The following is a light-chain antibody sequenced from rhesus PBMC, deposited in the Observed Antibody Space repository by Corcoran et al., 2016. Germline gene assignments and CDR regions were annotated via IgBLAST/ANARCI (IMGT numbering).Light chain of an antibody. CDR1: QSLLDSEDGNTY. CDR2: EVS. V-gene: IGKV2-104*02. CDR3: MQALAFPLT. J-gene: IGKJ4*01. Sequence: DIVMTQTPLSLPVTPGEPASISCRSSQSLLDSEDGNTYLDWYLQKPGQSPHLLIFEVSNRASGVPERCSGSGAETDFTLKISRVEAEDVGVYYCMQALAFPLTFGGGTKVEIK.